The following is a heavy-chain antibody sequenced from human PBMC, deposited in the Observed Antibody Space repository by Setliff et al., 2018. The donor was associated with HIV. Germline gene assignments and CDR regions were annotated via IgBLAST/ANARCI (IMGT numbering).Heavy chain of an antibody. J-gene: IGHJ5*02. D-gene: IGHD6-13*01. CDR1: GGSISSDSYY. CDR2: IYYSGST. V-gene: IGHV4-39*07. CDR3: ARGRAAAVGRLWFDP. Sequence: LSLTCDVSGGSISSDSYYWAWIRQPPGKGLEWIGTIYYSGSTHYNPSLKSRVTISVDTSKNQFSLQLSSVTAADTAVYYCARGRAAAVGRLWFDPWGQGTLVTVSS.